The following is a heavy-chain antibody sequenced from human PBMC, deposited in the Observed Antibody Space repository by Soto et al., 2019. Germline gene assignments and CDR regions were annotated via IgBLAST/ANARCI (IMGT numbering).Heavy chain of an antibody. Sequence: ASVKVSCKASGYTFTSYAMHWVRQAPGQRLEWMGWINAGNGNTKYSQKFQGRVTITRDTSASTAYMELSSLRSEDTAVYYCASEYSSGWYYGYFQHWGQGTLVTVSS. CDR1: GYTFTSYA. D-gene: IGHD6-19*01. CDR3: ASEYSSGWYYGYFQH. J-gene: IGHJ1*01. CDR2: INAGNGNT. V-gene: IGHV1-3*01.